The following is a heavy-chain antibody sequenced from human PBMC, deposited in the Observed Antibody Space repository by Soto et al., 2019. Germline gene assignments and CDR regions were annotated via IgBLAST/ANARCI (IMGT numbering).Heavy chain of an antibody. CDR2: ISGSGGST. CDR1: GFTFSSYA. J-gene: IGHJ4*02. CDR3: AKDGGAYYYDSSGYYSH. Sequence: GGSLRLSCAASGFTFSSYAMSWVRQAPGKGLEWVSAISGSGGSTYYADSVKGRFTISRDNSKNTLYLQMNSLRAEDTAVYYCAKDGGAYYYDSSGYYSHWGQGTLVTVSS. V-gene: IGHV3-23*01. D-gene: IGHD3-22*01.